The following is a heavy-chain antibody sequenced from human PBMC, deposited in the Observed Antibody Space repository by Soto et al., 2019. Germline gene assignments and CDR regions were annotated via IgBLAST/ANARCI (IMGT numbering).Heavy chain of an antibody. J-gene: IGHJ4*02. CDR3: AVNSGSKFDL. D-gene: IGHD1-26*01. CDR2: INAGSGST. V-gene: IGHV1-3*01. CDR1: GYTFSRYT. Sequence: DASVKVSCKASGYTFSRYTVHWVRQAPGQRLEWMGWINAGSGSTKYSQRFQGRVTITRDTSASTTYMELNSLRSDDTAVYYCAVNSGSKFDLRGQGNLVTVYS.